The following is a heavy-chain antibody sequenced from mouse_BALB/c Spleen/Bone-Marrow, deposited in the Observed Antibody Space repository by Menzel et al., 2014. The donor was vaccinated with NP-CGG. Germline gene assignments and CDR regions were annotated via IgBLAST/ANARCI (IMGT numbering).Heavy chain of an antibody. J-gene: IGHJ3*01. CDR1: GYSFTNYW. D-gene: IGHD3-3*01. CDR2: IDPSDSET. CDR3: TSRVGGWFAY. V-gene: IGHV1S127*01. Sequence: VHLVESGPQLVRPGASVKISCKASGYSFTNYWMHWVKQRPGQGLEWIGMIDPSDSETRLNQKFKDKATLTVDKSSSTTYMQLMSPTSDDSVVYFSTSRVGGWFAYWGQGTLVTVSA.